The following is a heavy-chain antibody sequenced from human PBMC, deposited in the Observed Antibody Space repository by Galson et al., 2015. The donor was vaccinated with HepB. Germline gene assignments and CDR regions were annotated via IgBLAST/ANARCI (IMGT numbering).Heavy chain of an antibody. J-gene: IGHJ2*01. CDR1: GFTFSSYS. CDR2: ISSSSSSM. V-gene: IGHV3-48*02. Sequence: SLRLSCAASGFTFSSYSMNWVRQAPGKGLEWVSYISSSSSSMYYTDSVKGRFTISRDNAKNSLYLQMNSLRDEDTAVYYCARVRMVRGIINWYFDLWGRGTLVTVSS. CDR3: ARVRMVRGIINWYFDL. D-gene: IGHD3-10*01.